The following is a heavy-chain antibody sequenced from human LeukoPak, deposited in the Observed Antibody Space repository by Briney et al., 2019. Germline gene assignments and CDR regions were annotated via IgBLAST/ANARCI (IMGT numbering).Heavy chain of an antibody. D-gene: IGHD6-6*01. Sequence: PGGSLRLSCAASGFTFSSYWMHWVRQAPGKGLVWVSHINTEGSSTTYADSVKGRLTISRDNAKNTLYLQMNSLRAEDTAVYYCARSGGSSSLGYWGQGTLVPVSS. V-gene: IGHV3-74*01. CDR1: GFTFSSYW. CDR3: ARSGGSSSLGY. CDR2: INTEGSST. J-gene: IGHJ4*02.